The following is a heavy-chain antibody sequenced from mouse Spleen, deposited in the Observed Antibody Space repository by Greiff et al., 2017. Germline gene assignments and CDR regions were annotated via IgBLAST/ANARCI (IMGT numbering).Heavy chain of an antibody. V-gene: IGHV1-9*01. CDR2: ILPGSGST. CDR1: GYTFSSYW. J-gene: IGHJ4*01. Sequence: VQLQQSGAELMKPGASVKISCKATGYTFSSYWIEWVKQRPGHGLEWIGEILPGSGSTNYNEKFKGKATFTADTSSNTAYMQLSSLTSEDSAVYYCARRYGDYAMDYWGQGTSVTVSS. D-gene: IGHD1-1*02. CDR3: ARRYGDYAMDY.